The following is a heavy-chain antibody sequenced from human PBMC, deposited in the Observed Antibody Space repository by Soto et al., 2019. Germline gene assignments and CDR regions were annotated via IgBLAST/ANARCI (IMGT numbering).Heavy chain of an antibody. CDR3: AITAMINRDSSTSFDY. J-gene: IGHJ4*02. CDR2: IKSKSDGETA. Sequence: PGGALRLSCAASGLTFSNVWMTWVRQAPGKGLEWVGRIKSKSDGETADVAAPVKARFTISRDDSKNTVFLEMNSLKSKDTALYYCAITAMINRDSSTSFDYWGRGTQVTVSS. D-gene: IGHD5-18*01. CDR1: GLTFSNVW. V-gene: IGHV3-15*01.